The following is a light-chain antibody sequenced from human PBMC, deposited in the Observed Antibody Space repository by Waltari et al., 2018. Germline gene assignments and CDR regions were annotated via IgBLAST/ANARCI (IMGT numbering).Light chain of an antibody. CDR1: SSDVGGSNF. V-gene: IGLV2-14*03. CDR3: SSYTSSTTLYV. Sequence: QSALTQPASVSGSPGQSITISCTGTSSDVGGSNFVPWYQQYPDKAPKLMIFDVLNRPSGVSSRFSGSKSGNTASLTISGLQAEDEADYYCSSYTSSTTLYVFGTGTKVTVL. J-gene: IGLJ1*01. CDR2: DVL.